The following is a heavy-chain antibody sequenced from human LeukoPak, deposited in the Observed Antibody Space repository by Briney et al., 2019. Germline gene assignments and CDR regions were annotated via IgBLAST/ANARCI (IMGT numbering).Heavy chain of an antibody. CDR3: AKGPCSDYGSGRPPFMDV. CDR1: GFTFTNYS. D-gene: IGHD3-10*01. CDR2: ISKDDSET. J-gene: IGHJ6*02. V-gene: IGHV3-23*05. Sequence: GGSLRLSCAASGFTFTNYSMGWVRQAPGKGLEWVSTISKDDSETCYADYVQGRFTISRDNSGNSLYLQMNNLRSEDTAVHYCAKGPCSDYGSGRPPFMDVWGQGTTVAVSS.